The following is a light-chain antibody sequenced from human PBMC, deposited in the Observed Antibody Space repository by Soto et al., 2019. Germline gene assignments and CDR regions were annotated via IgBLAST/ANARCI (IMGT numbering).Light chain of an antibody. CDR1: NSNIGTGTNP. V-gene: IGLV1-36*01. CDR3: SAWDDRLNGWV. Sequence: QSVLTQPPSVSQAPRQRVTISCSGSNSNIGTGTNPVNWYQQLPGKAPKLLIYYDHLLPSGVSDRFSGSKSGTSASLAISGLQSEDEAHYYRSAWDDRLNGWVFGGGTKLTVL. CDR2: YDH. J-gene: IGLJ2*01.